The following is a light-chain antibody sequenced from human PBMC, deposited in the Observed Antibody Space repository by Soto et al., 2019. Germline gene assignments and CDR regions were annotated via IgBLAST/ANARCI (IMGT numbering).Light chain of an antibody. CDR3: QVWDSSSDHYV. CDR2: DDS. CDR1: NTGSKS. Sequence: SSELTQPPAVSVSPGQTARISCGGNNTGSKSVHWYQQKPGQAPVLFVYDDSDRPSGIPERFSGSNSGNTATLTISRVEAGDEADYYCQVWDSSSDHYVFGTGTKVTVL. V-gene: IGLV3-21*02. J-gene: IGLJ1*01.